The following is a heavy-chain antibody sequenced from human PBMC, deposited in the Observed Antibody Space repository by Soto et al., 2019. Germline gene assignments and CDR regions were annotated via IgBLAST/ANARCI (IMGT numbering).Heavy chain of an antibody. J-gene: IGHJ3*02. Sequence: QLQLQESGPGLVKPSETLSLTCTVSGGSISSSDSYWGWIRQSPGKGLEWIGNVYYNGSTYCNPSLKSRVTISVDTSTNQFSLKLSSVTAADTAVYYCAREFIAGAGFGAFDIWGQGALVTVSS. CDR3: AREFIAGAGFGAFDI. CDR2: VYYNGST. V-gene: IGHV4-39*01. D-gene: IGHD6-19*01. CDR1: GGSISSSDSY.